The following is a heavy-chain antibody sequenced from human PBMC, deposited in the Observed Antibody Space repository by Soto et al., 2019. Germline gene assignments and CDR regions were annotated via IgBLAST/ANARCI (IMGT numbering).Heavy chain of an antibody. CDR3: ARGGTKLRFFTGPHYYYGMDV. Sequence: QVQLQQWGAGLLKPSETLSLTCAVYGGSFSGYYWSWIHQPPGKGLEWIGEINHSGSTNYNPSLKSRVTISVDTSKNQFSLKLSSVTAADTAVYYCARGGTKLRFFTGPHYYYGMDVWGQGTTVTVSS. CDR2: INHSGST. D-gene: IGHD3-3*01. J-gene: IGHJ6*02. CDR1: GGSFSGYY. V-gene: IGHV4-34*01.